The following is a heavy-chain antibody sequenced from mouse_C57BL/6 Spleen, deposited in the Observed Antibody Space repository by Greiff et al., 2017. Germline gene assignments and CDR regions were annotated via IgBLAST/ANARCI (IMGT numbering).Heavy chain of an antibody. J-gene: IGHJ3*01. D-gene: IGHD2-4*01. V-gene: IGHV5-17*01. CDR2: ISSGSSTI. CDR1: GFTFSDYG. CDR3: ARADYDDGAWFAY. Sequence: EVQLKESGGGLVKPGGSLKLSCAASGFTFSDYGMHWVRQAPEKGLEWVAYISSGSSTIYYADTVKGRFTISRDNAKNTLYLQMTSLRSEDTAMYYCARADYDDGAWFAYWGQGTLVTVSA.